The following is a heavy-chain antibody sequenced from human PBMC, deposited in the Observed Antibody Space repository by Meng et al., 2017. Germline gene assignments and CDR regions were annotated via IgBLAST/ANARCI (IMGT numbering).Heavy chain of an antibody. CDR3: ARDVVGAIIIARGDY. V-gene: IGHV4-4*02. CDR2: IYHSGST. J-gene: IGHJ4*02. CDR1: GGSISSSNW. Sequence: QWQLQEAGPGLVKPSGTLSLPRAVPGGSISSSNWWSWVRQPPGKGLEWIGEIYHSGSTNYNPSLKSRVTISVDKSKNQFSLKLSSVTAADTAVYYCARDVVGAIIIARGDYWGQGTLVTVSS. D-gene: IGHD1-26*01.